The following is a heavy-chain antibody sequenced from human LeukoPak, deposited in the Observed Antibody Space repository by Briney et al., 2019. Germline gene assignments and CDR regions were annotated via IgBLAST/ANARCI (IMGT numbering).Heavy chain of an antibody. Sequence: GGSLRLSCAASGFTFSSYSMNWVRQAPGKGLEWVSSISSGSSYIYYADSVKGRFTISRDNAKNSLYLQMNSLRAEDTAVYYCARVAYDSSGYSPILFDYWGQGTLVTVSS. D-gene: IGHD3-22*01. V-gene: IGHV3-21*01. CDR2: ISSGSSYI. CDR1: GFTFSSYS. J-gene: IGHJ4*02. CDR3: ARVAYDSSGYSPILFDY.